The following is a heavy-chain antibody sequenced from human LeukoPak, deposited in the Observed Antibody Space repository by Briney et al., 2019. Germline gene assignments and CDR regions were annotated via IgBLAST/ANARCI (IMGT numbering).Heavy chain of an antibody. J-gene: IGHJ4*02. V-gene: IGHV1-2*04. CDR1: GYTFTGYY. CDR3: ARGGKSELGTCDF. CDR2: INPNSGGT. D-gene: IGHD7-27*01. Sequence: ASVKVSCKASGYTFTGYYMHWVRQAPGQGLEWMGWINPNSGGTNYAQKFQGWVTMTRDTSINTAYMVVSRLTSDDTAMYYCARGGKSELGTCDFWGQGTLVTVYS.